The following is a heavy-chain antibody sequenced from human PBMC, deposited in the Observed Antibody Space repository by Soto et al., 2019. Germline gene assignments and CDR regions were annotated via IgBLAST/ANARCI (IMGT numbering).Heavy chain of an antibody. CDR1: GYSFKNYA. CDR2: SNEGSGNT. CDR3: ARDDRTISGAVTLDY. V-gene: IGHV1-3*01. D-gene: IGHD3-3*02. Sequence: QVQLVQSGPEVKRTGAWVRISCRTAGYSFKNYAIHWVCQAPGKKLEWMGWSNEGSGNTRYSHKFQGRMSIARDTSASTSYLDLRSLTSEDTAVYFCARDDRTISGAVTLDYWGPGTLVTLSS. J-gene: IGHJ4*02.